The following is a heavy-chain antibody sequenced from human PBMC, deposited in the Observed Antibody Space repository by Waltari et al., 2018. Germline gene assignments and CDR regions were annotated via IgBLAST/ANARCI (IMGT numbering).Heavy chain of an antibody. CDR3: ARVIGSPSWFDP. J-gene: IGHJ5*02. CDR1: GGTFSSYA. CDR2: IIPILGIA. Sequence: QVQLVQSGAEVKKPGSSVKVSCKASGGTFSSYAISWVRQAPGQGLEWMGGIIPILGIANYAQKFQGRGTITADESTSTAYMELSSLRSEDTAVYYCARVIGSPSWFDPWGQGTLVTVSS. V-gene: IGHV1-69*04. D-gene: IGHD3-16*02.